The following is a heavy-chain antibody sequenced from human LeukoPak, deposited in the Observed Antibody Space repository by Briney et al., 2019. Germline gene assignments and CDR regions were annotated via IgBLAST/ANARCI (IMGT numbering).Heavy chain of an antibody. Sequence: GGSLRLSCAVYGLTVTYNYMSLIRQAPGKGLEWVSVIYPDGSTYHADSVKGRFTISRDNSKNTLFLQMNTLRADDTAVNHCARTSRVYGDYDYWGQGTLVTVSS. CDR3: ARTSRVYGDYDY. CDR2: IYPDGST. J-gene: IGHJ4*02. V-gene: IGHV3-53*01. CDR1: GLTVTYNY. D-gene: IGHD5/OR15-5a*01.